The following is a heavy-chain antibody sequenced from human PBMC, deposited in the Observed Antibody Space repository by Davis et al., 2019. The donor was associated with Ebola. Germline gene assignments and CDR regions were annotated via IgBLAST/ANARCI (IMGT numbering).Heavy chain of an antibody. CDR2: ISSGGYTI. V-gene: IGHV3-48*02. J-gene: IGHJ4*02. CDR1: GFSFSAYS. CDR3: AGEDDYGAIGY. D-gene: IGHD4/OR15-4a*01. Sequence: GGSLRLSCADSGFSFSAYSMNWVRQAPGKGLEWLSYISSGGYTIYYADSVKGRFTITRDDAKKSVYLQMNSLRDEDTAVYYCAGEDDYGAIGYWGQGALVTVSS.